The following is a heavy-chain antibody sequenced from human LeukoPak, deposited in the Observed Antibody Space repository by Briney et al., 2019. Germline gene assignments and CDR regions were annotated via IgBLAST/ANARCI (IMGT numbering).Heavy chain of an antibody. J-gene: IGHJ5*02. V-gene: IGHV3-7*01. Sequence: GGSLRLSCAASGFTFSSYWMSWVRQAPGKGLVWVANIKQDGSEKYYVDSVKGRFTISRDNAKNSLYLQMNSLRAEDTAVYYCARDRYGSGSYYRSNWFDPWGQGTLVTVSS. D-gene: IGHD3-10*01. CDR3: ARDRYGSGSYYRSNWFDP. CDR1: GFTFSSYW. CDR2: IKQDGSEK.